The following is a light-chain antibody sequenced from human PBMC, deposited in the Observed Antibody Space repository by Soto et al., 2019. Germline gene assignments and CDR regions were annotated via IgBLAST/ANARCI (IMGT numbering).Light chain of an antibody. CDR1: QSLLQRNGHNY. CDR2: FGS. V-gene: IGKV2-28*01. J-gene: IGKJ5*01. CDR3: MQALQSLT. Sequence: TVISQSPLSLPVTPGETASISCTSSQSLLQRNGHNYLDWYVQKPGQSPQLLIYFGSNRAPGVPDRFSGSGSGTDFTLKINRVEAEDVGTYYCMQALQSLTFGQGTRLEIK.